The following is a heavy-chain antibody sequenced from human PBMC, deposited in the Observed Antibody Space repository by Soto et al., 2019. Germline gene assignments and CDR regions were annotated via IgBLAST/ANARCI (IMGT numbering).Heavy chain of an antibody. V-gene: IGHV3-48*02. J-gene: IGHJ4*02. CDR3: ARHFKNWEGPDY. CDR2: ISSSSSTI. CDR1: GFTFSSYS. D-gene: IGHD7-27*01. Sequence: EVQLVESGGGLVQPGGSLRLSCAASGFTFSSYSMNWVRQAPGKGLEWVSYISSSSSTIYYADSVKGRFTISRDNAKNSLYLQMNSRRDEDTAVNYCARHFKNWEGPDYWGQGTLVTVSS.